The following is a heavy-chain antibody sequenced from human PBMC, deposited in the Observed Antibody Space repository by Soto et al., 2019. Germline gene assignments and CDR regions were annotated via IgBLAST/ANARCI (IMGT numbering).Heavy chain of an antibody. Sequence: HPGGSLRLSCSASGFSFSKYAMIWVRQAPRKGQEWVSGIYGSGSTKDYAASVKGRFTISRDNSKNTVYLEMNNLRAEDTAMYYCAKDAVSGDGLWLVSDWGQGTLVTVSS. J-gene: IGHJ4*02. CDR3: AKDAVSGDGLWLVSD. D-gene: IGHD2-21*02. CDR2: IYGSGSTK. V-gene: IGHV3-23*05. CDR1: GFSFSKYA.